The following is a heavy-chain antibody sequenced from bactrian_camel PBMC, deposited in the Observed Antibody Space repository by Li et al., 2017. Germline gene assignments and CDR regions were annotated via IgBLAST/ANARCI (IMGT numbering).Heavy chain of an antibody. CDR3: AADLFGGSCSLYRTYDY. D-gene: IGHD6*01. J-gene: IGHJ4*01. CDR2: LDRGSGST. CDR1: GYGYRRSC. Sequence: EVQLVESGGGSVQAGGSLRLSCAASGYGYRRSCMAWFRQAPGKEREGVACLDRGSGSTYYGDSVKGRFTISQDNAKNTLYLQMNSLKPEDSAMYRCAADLFGGSCSLYRTYDYWGQGTQVTVS. V-gene: IGHV3S31*01.